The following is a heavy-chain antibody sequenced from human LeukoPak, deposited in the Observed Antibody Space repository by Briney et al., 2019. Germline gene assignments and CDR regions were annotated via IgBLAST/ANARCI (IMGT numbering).Heavy chain of an antibody. CDR3: AREELPRGYSYGNEYFQH. CDR1: GYTFSADY. J-gene: IGHJ1*01. V-gene: IGHV1-46*01. CDR2: INPSGGST. Sequence: GASVKVSCTASGYTFSADYIHWVRQAPGQGLEWMGIINPSGGSTSYAQKFQGRVTMTRDTSTSTVYMELSSLRSEDTAVYYCAREELPRGYSYGNEYFQHWGQGTLVTISS. D-gene: IGHD5-18*01.